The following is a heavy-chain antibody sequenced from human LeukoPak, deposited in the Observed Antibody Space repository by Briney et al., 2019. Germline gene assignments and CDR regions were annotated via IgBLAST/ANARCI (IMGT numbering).Heavy chain of an antibody. V-gene: IGHV3-7*03. Sequence: PGGSLRLSCAASGFTFTDYWMSWVRQAPGKGLEWVANIGQDRSNKFYVASVKGRFSISRDNAKNSVFLQMNNLRVEDTAIYYCATSRAAAGCDWGQGTLVTVSS. J-gene: IGHJ4*02. CDR1: GFTFTDYW. D-gene: IGHD6-13*01. CDR3: ATSRAAAGCD. CDR2: IGQDRSNK.